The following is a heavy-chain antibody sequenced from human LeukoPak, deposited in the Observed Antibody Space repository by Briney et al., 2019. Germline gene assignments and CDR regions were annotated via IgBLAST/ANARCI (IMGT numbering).Heavy chain of an antibody. Sequence: ASVKVSCKASGGTFSSYAISWVRQAPGQGLEWMGGIIPILGTANYAQKFQGRVTITADESTSTAYMELSSLRTEDTAVYYCARAQDPSNYDFWSGYSYNWFDPWVQGTLVTVSS. J-gene: IGHJ5*02. CDR1: GGTFSSYA. V-gene: IGHV1-69*13. D-gene: IGHD3-3*01. CDR2: IIPILGTA. CDR3: ARAQDPSNYDFWSGYSYNWFDP.